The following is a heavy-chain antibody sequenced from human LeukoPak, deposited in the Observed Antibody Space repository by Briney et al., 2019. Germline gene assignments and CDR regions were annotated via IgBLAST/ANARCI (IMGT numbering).Heavy chain of an antibody. V-gene: IGHV1-18*04. J-gene: IGHJ4*02. CDR2: ISGYNGDT. CDR1: GYSFTSNG. CDR3: ARGRAGEQQLVDY. D-gene: IGHD6-13*01. Sequence: ASVKVSCKASGYSFTSNGITWVRQARGQGLEWMGWISGYNGDTVYAQMFQDRVTMTTDTSTSTACMELRSLRSDDTAVYYCARGRAGEQQLVDYWGQGTLVTVSS.